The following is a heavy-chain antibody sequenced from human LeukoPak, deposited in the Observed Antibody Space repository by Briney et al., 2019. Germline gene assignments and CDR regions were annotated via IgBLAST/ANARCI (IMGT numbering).Heavy chain of an antibody. CDR3: AIGDDSSANDVFDI. D-gene: IGHD3-22*01. CDR1: GGSISSGSYY. J-gene: IGHJ3*02. V-gene: IGHV4-61*02. CDR2: IYTSGST. Sequence: SETLSLTCTVSGGSISSGSYYWSWIRQPAGNGLEWIGRIYTSGSTNYNPSLKSRVTISVDTSQTQFSLKLSSVTAADTAVYYCAIGDDSSANDVFDIWGQGTMVTVSS.